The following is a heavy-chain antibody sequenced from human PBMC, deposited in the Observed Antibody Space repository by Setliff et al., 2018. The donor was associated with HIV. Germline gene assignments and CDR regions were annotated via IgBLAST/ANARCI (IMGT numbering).Heavy chain of an antibody. D-gene: IGHD2-8*01. CDR3: ARDNGARGHYYYGTDV. CDR1: GYSISSGYY. V-gene: IGHV4-38-2*02. CDR2: IYHSGST. J-gene: IGHJ6*02. Sequence: SETLSLTCAVSGYSISSGYYWGWIRQPPGKGLEWIGSIYHSGSTYYNPSLKSRVTISVDTSKNQFSLKLSSVTAADTAVYYCARDNGARGHYYYGTDVWGQGTTVTVSS.